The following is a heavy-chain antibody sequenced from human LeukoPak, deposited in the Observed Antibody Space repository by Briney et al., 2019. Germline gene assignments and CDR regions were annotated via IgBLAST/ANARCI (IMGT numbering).Heavy chain of an antibody. D-gene: IGHD3-3*01. J-gene: IGHJ4*02. Sequence: SPRPSCAPSGLTFSSYAMSGVRQAPREGLECVSAISSSGGSTYYAHSVKGRFTISRDNSKNTLYLQMNSLRAEDTAVYYCAKDRTSYYDFLSGYYPGGFDYWGQGTQVTVSS. CDR1: GLTFSSYA. CDR2: ISSSGGST. CDR3: AKDRTSYYDFLSGYYPGGFDY. V-gene: IGHV3-23*01.